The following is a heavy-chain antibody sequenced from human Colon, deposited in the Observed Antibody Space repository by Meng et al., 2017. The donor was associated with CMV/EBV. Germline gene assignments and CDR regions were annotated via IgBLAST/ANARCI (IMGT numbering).Heavy chain of an antibody. D-gene: IGHD2-21*02. CDR3: ARDLLSAVTDNWFDP. Sequence: GSLRLSCTVSGYSISSGYYWGWIRQPPGKGLEWIGSIYHSGSTYYNPSLKSRVTISVDTSKNQFSLKLSSVTAADTAVYYCARDLLSAVTDNWFDPWGQGTLVTVSS. CDR1: GYSISSGYY. J-gene: IGHJ5*02. CDR2: IYHSGST. V-gene: IGHV4-38-2*02.